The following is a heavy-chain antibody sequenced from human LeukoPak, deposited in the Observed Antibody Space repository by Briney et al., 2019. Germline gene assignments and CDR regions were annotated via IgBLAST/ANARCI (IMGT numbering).Heavy chain of an antibody. Sequence: GGSLRLSCAASGFTFSSYSMNWVRQAPGKGLEWVSFLSSSSSYIYYADSVKGRFTISRDNAKNSVYLQMNSLRAEDTAVYYCARGGNLNYGHFYYYMDVWGEGTTVTVSS. CDR2: LSSSSSYI. V-gene: IGHV3-21*01. J-gene: IGHJ6*03. CDR3: ARGGNLNYGHFYYYMDV. D-gene: IGHD1-7*01. CDR1: GFTFSSYS.